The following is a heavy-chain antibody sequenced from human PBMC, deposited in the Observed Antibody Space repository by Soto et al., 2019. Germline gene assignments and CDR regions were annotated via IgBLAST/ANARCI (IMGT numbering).Heavy chain of an antibody. Sequence: WASVKVSCKASGGTFSSYAISWVRQAPGQGLEWMGGIIPIFGTANYAQKFQGRVTITADKSTSTAYMELSSLRSEDTAVYYCARDRGLNYYDSSGYYSIDYWGQGTLVTVSS. CDR2: IIPIFGTA. J-gene: IGHJ4*02. D-gene: IGHD3-22*01. CDR3: ARDRGLNYYDSSGYYSIDY. CDR1: GGTFSSYA. V-gene: IGHV1-69*06.